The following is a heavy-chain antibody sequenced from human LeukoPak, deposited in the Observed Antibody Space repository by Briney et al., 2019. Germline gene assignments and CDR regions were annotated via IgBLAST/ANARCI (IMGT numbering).Heavy chain of an antibody. V-gene: IGHV3-23*01. CDR2: ISGCGDST. Sequence: PGGSLRLSCAASGFPFSNYGMSWLRQAPGKGLEWVSAISGCGDSTNYADSVKGRFTISRDNSKNTLYLQMNSLRAEDTAVYYCAKTYAFDIWGQGTLVTVSS. CDR1: GFPFSNYG. J-gene: IGHJ3*02. CDR3: AKTYAFDI.